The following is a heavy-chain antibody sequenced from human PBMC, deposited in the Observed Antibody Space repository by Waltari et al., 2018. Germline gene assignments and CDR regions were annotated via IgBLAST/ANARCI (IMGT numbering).Heavy chain of an antibody. CDR2: ISGSGGST. CDR3: AKVQDIVVVVAVSFDY. CDR1: GFTFSRYA. V-gene: IGHV3-23*01. D-gene: IGHD2-15*01. Sequence: EVQLLESGGGLVQPGGSLRLSCAASGFTFSRYAMSWVRLAPGKGLEWVSAISGSGGSTYYADSVKGRFTISRDNSKNTLYLQMNSLRAEDTAVYYCAKVQDIVVVVAVSFDYWGQGTLVTVSS. J-gene: IGHJ4*02.